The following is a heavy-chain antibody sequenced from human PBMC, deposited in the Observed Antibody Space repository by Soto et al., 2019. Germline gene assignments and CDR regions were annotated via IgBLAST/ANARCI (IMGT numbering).Heavy chain of an antibody. Sequence: QITLKESGPTLVKPTQTLTLTCTFSGFSLSTSGVGVGWIRQPPGKALEWLALIYWDDDKRYSPSLKSRLTITKDTSKNQVVLTMTNMDPVDTATYYCAHTVTMVRGVHSFDYWGQGTLVTVSS. CDR2: IYWDDDK. D-gene: IGHD3-10*01. J-gene: IGHJ4*02. CDR1: GFSLSTSGVG. CDR3: AHTVTMVRGVHSFDY. V-gene: IGHV2-5*02.